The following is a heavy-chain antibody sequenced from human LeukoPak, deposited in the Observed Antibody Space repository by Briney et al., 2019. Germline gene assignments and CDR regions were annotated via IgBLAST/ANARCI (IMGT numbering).Heavy chain of an antibody. Sequence: GGSLRLSCAASGFTFSSYAMSWLRQAPGKGLEWVSAISGSGGSTYYGDSVKGRFTISRDNSKNTLYLQMNTLRAEDTAVYYCAKDRVPYCSGGSCYSADYWGQGTLVTVSS. CDR1: GFTFSSYA. V-gene: IGHV3-23*01. CDR3: AKDRVPYCSGGSCYSADY. CDR2: ISGSGGST. D-gene: IGHD2-15*01. J-gene: IGHJ4*02.